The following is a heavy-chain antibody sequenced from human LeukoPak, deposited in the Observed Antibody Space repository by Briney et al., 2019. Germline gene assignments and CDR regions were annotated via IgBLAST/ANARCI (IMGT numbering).Heavy chain of an antibody. J-gene: IGHJ5*02. D-gene: IGHD6-13*01. Sequence: PSEALSLTCTVSGGSISSSSYYWGWIRQPPGKGLEWIGSIYYSGSTYYNPSLKSRVTISVDTSKNQFSLKLSSVTAADTAVYYCARTPFDSSWDRLINWFDPWGQGTLVTVSS. CDR1: GGSISSSSYY. V-gene: IGHV4-39*01. CDR3: ARTPFDSSWDRLINWFDP. CDR2: IYYSGST.